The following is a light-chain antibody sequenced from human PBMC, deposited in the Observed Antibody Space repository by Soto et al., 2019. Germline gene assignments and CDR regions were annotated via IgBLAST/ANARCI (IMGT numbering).Light chain of an antibody. CDR2: DAS. J-gene: IGKJ5*01. CDR1: QSISSW. V-gene: IGKV1-5*01. CDR3: LQHNSYPLT. Sequence: DTQMTQSLSTLSASLGVSVTITCRASQSISSWLAWYQQKPGKAPKLLIYDASSLESGVPSRFSGSGSGTEFTLTISSLQPEDFATYYCLQHNSYPLTFGQGTRLEIK.